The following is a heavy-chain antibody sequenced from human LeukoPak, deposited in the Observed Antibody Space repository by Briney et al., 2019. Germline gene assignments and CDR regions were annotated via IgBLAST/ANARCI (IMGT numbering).Heavy chain of an antibody. D-gene: IGHD1-1*01. J-gene: IGHJ4*02. CDR1: GYSISSGYY. Sequence: SETLSLTCTVSGYSISSGYYWGWIRPPPGKGLEWIGSIYHSGSTYYNPSLKSRVTISVDTSKNQFSLKLSSVTAADTAVYCCARDRGTWNDDGFDYWGQGTLVTVSS. V-gene: IGHV4-38-2*02. CDR2: IYHSGST. CDR3: ARDRGTWNDDGFDY.